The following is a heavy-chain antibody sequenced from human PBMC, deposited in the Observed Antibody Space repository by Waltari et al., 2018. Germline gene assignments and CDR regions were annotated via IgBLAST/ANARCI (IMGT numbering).Heavy chain of an antibody. V-gene: IGHV4-39*07. CDR1: GGSISSSSYY. J-gene: IGHJ3*02. CDR3: ARDDCGGDCYSLAAFDI. CDR2: IYYRGST. Sequence: QLQLQESGPGLVKPSETLSLTCTVSGGSISSSSYYWGWIRQPPGKGLEWIGSIYYRGSTYSNPSLKSRVTISVDTSKNQFSLKLSSVTAADTAVYYCARDDCGGDCYSLAAFDIWGQGTMVTVSS. D-gene: IGHD2-21*01.